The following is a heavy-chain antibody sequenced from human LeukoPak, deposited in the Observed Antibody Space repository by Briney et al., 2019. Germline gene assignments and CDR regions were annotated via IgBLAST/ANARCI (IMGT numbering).Heavy chain of an antibody. Sequence: GGSLRLSCAASGFTFSSYSMNWLRQAPGKGLEWFSSISSSGNSIYYADSVKGRFTISRDNARNSLYLQMNSLRAEDTAVYYCARGYEAGAFDIWGQGTMVTVSS. CDR1: GFTFSSYS. CDR3: ARGYEAGAFDI. V-gene: IGHV3-21*01. D-gene: IGHD6-19*01. J-gene: IGHJ3*02. CDR2: ISSSGNSI.